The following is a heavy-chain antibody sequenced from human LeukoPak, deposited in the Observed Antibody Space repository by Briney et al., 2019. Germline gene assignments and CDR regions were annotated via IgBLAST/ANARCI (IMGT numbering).Heavy chain of an antibody. CDR3: AREVASWPTYFDY. J-gene: IGHJ4*02. V-gene: IGHV3-21*01. Sequence: GGSLRLSCAASGFTFSSYSMNWVRQAPGKGLEWVSSISSSSSYIYYADSVKGRFTISRDNAKNSLYLQMNSLRAEDTAVYYCAREVASWPTYFDYWGQGTLVTVSS. CDR2: ISSSSSYI. D-gene: IGHD2-2*01. CDR1: GFTFSSYS.